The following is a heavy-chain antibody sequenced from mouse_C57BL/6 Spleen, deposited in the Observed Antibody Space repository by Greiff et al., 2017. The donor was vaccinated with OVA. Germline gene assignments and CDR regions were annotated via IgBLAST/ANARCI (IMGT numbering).Heavy chain of an antibody. CDR3: ARGGYDEGSFAY. CDR1: GFTFSSYA. Sequence: DVMLVESGGGLVKPGGSLKLSCAASGFTFSSYAMSWVRQTPEKRLEWVATISDGGSYTYYPDNVKGRFTISRDNAKNNLYLQMSHLKSEDTAMYYCARGGYDEGSFAYWGQGTLVTVSA. J-gene: IGHJ3*01. CDR2: ISDGGSYT. V-gene: IGHV5-4*03. D-gene: IGHD2-2*01.